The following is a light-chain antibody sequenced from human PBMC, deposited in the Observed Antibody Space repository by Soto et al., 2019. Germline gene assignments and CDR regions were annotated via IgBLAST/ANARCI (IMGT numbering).Light chain of an antibody. CDR1: NIATKN. CDR3: QVWDSSTPVV. V-gene: IGLV3-9*01. CDR2: RID. J-gene: IGLJ2*01. Sequence: SYELTQPLSVSVALGQTARITCGGNNIATKNVHWYQQKPGQAPVLVIYRIDNRPSGIPERFSGSNSGNTAPLTISRAQDGDEADYYCQVWDSSTPVVFGGGTKLTVL.